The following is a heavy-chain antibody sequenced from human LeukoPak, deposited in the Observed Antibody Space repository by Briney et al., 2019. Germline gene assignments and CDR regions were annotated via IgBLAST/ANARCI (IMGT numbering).Heavy chain of an antibody. CDR1: GFSFSVYG. Sequence: PGGSLRPSCAASGFSFSVYGMNWVRQAPGKGLEWVSSISSSSSYIYYADSVKGRFTISRDNAKNSLYLQMNSLRAEDTAVYYCAVRERRTGTSFYYYYYMDVWGKGTTVTVSS. CDR2: ISSSSSYI. J-gene: IGHJ6*03. CDR3: AVRERRTGTSFYYYYYMDV. V-gene: IGHV3-21*01. D-gene: IGHD1-7*01.